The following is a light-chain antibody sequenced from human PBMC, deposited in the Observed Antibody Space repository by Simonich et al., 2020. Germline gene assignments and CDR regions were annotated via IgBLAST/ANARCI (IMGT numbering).Light chain of an antibody. CDR3: AAWDDSLNGVV. Sequence: QSVLTQPPSASGTPGQRVTISCSGSSSNLGSHTVNWYQPLPGTAPKLRIYRNQQRPAGVPDRFSGSKSGTSASLAISGLQSEDEADYYCAAWDDSLNGVVFGGGTKLTVL. J-gene: IGLJ2*01. V-gene: IGLV1-44*01. CDR2: RNQ. CDR1: SSNLGSHT.